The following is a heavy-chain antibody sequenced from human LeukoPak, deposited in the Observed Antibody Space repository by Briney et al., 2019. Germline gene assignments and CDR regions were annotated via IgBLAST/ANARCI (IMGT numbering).Heavy chain of an antibody. CDR2: INPNGGGT. CDR1: GYTFTGYY. J-gene: IGHJ4*02. CDR3: AIGRGYSYGYYY. Sequence: ASVKVSCKASGYTFTGYYMHWVRQAPGQGLEWMGWINPNGGGTNYAQKFQGRVTMTRDTSISTAYMELSRLRSDDTAVYYCAIGRGYSYGYYYWGQGTLVTVSS. V-gene: IGHV1-2*02. D-gene: IGHD5-18*01.